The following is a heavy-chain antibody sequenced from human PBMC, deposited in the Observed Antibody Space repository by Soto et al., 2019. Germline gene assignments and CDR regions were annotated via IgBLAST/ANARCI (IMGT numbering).Heavy chain of an antibody. CDR2: ISGSGDTK. D-gene: IGHD2-8*01. Sequence: GGSLLISCASSVLTFSSCSMNWVRQAPGKGLEWVSFISGSGDTKYYADSVKGRFTISRDNAKNSLYLQMSSLRDEDTAVYYCAKYCSSDVCFDYWGQGTMVTVSS. CDR1: VLTFSSCS. V-gene: IGHV3-48*02. CDR3: AKYCSSDVCFDY. J-gene: IGHJ4*02.